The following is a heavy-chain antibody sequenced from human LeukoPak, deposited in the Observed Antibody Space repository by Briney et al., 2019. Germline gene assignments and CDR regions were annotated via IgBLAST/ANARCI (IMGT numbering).Heavy chain of an antibody. V-gene: IGHV3-30*02. CDR3: AKDGSVTMIVVVITYFDY. CDR2: IRYDGSNK. J-gene: IGHJ4*02. CDR1: GFTFSSYG. Sequence: GGSLRLSCAASGFTFSSYGMHWVRQAPGKGLEWVAFIRYDGSNKYYADSVKGRFTNSRDNSKNTLYLQMNSLRAEDTAVYYCAKDGSVTMIVVVITYFDYWGQGTLVTVSS. D-gene: IGHD3-22*01.